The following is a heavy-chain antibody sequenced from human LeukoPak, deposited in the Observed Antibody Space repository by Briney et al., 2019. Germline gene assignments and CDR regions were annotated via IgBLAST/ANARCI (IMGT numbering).Heavy chain of an antibody. Sequence: SETLSLTCGVSGGSISSSNWWSWVRQPPGKGLEWIGEIHPSGEINYNPSLKSRVTISLDKSENQFSLKMTSVTAADTAIYYCARGKQQLVPPFDYWGQGALVTVSS. CDR2: IHPSGEI. V-gene: IGHV4-4*02. CDR1: GGSISSSNW. J-gene: IGHJ4*02. D-gene: IGHD6-13*01. CDR3: ARGKQQLVPPFDY.